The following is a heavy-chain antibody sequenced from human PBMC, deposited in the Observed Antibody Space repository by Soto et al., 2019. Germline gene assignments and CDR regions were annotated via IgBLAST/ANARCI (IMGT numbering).Heavy chain of an antibody. CDR3: ARARTYYDFWSGLVANWFDP. Sequence: PSETLSLTCAVYGGSFSGYYWSWIRQPPGKGLDWIGEFNHSGSTNYNPSLKSRVTISVDTSKNQFSLKLSSVTAADTAVYYCARARTYYDFWSGLVANWFDPWGQGTLVTVSS. CDR1: GGSFSGYY. J-gene: IGHJ5*02. CDR2: FNHSGST. D-gene: IGHD3-3*01. V-gene: IGHV4-34*01.